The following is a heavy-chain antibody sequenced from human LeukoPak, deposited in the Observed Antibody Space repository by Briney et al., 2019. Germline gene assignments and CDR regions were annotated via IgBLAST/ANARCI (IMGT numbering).Heavy chain of an antibody. D-gene: IGHD1-26*01. CDR1: GYTFTGYY. CDR3: ARGLPKWELPAMGYYYYNMDV. V-gene: IGHV1-2*02. Sequence: ASVKVSCKASGYTFTGYYMHWVRQAPGQGLEWMGWINPNSGGTNYAQKFQGRVTMTRDTSISTAYMELSRLRSDDTAVYYCARGLPKWELPAMGYYYYNMDVWGKGTTVTVSS. J-gene: IGHJ6*03. CDR2: INPNSGGT.